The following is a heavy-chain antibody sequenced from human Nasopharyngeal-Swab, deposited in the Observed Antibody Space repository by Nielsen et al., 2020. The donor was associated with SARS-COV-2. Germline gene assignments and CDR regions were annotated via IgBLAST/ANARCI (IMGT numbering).Heavy chain of an antibody. Sequence: SCAASGITYSSYDMHWGRQPTPKRLERGSAIGTAGDTYYPGSVKGRFTISREHAKHSLYLQMNSLRAGDTAVCYCARGTIETAQIYYYYYYMDVWGKGTTVTVSS. J-gene: IGHJ6*03. CDR3: ARGTIETAQIYYYYYYMDV. CDR1: GITYSSYD. V-gene: IGHV3-13*04. D-gene: IGHD3-3*01. CDR2: IGTAGDT.